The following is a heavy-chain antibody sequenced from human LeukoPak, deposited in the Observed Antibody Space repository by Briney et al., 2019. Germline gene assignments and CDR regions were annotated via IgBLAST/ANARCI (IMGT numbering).Heavy chain of an antibody. J-gene: IGHJ4*02. Sequence: GGSLRLSCAASGFTFSSYEMNWVRQAPGKGLEWVSYISSSGSTIYYADSVKGRFTISRDNSKNTLYLQMNSLRAEDTAVYYCTSSKYMAAKQWSYFDFWGQGTLVTVSS. V-gene: IGHV3-48*03. CDR3: TSSKYMAAKQWSYFDF. CDR1: GFTFSSYE. CDR2: ISSSGSTI. D-gene: IGHD6-25*01.